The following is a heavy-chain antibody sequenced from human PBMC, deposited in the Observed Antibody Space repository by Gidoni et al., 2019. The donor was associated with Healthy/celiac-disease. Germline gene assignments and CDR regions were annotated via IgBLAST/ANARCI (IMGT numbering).Heavy chain of an antibody. D-gene: IGHD6-6*01. V-gene: IGHV4-31*03. CDR1: GGSISSGGCY. CDR3: ARGKSTRLFDY. J-gene: IGHJ4*02. CDR2: IYYSGST. Sequence: QVQLQASCPGLVNPSQTLSLTCTLSGGSISSGGCYCSWIRQHPGKGLEWIGYIYYSGSTYYNPSLKSRVTISVDTSKNQFSLKLSSVTAADTAVYYCARGKSTRLFDYWGQGTLVTVSS.